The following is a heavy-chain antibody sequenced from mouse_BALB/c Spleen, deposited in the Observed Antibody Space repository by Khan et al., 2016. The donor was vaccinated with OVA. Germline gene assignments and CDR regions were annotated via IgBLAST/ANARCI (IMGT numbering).Heavy chain of an antibody. V-gene: IGHV5-4*02. CDR2: ISDGGSYT. CDR1: GFTFSDYY. Sequence: EVELVESGGGLVKPGGSLKLSCAASGFTFSDYYMYWVRQTPEKRLEWVATISDGGSYTYYQDSVKGRFTISRDNAKNNLYLQMSSLKSEDTAMYYCARAGYGGFAYWGQGTLVTVSA. CDR3: ARAGYGGFAY. J-gene: IGHJ3*01. D-gene: IGHD1-1*02.